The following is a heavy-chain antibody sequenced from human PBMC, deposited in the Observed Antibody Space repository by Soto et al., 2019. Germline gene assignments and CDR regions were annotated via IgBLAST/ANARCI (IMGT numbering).Heavy chain of an antibody. J-gene: IGHJ4*02. CDR3: ARDLSAAAIRRYFDY. CDR1: GFTFSSYS. CDR2: ISSSSSYI. V-gene: IGHV3-21*01. Sequence: GGSLRLSCAASGFTFSSYSMNWVRQAPGKGLEWVSSISSSSSYIYYADSVKGRFTISRDNAKNSLYLQMNSLRAEDTAVYYCARDLSAAAIRRYFDYWGQGTLVTVSS. D-gene: IGHD2-2*01.